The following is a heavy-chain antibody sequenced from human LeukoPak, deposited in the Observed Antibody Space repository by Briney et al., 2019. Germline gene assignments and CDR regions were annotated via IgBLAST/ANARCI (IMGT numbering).Heavy chain of an antibody. J-gene: IGHJ4*02. CDR3: ARGVTMVRGAPLNY. Sequence: ASVKVSCKASGYTFTSYDINWVRQATGQGLEWMGWMNPNSGNTGYAQKFQGRVTMTRNTSISTAYMELGSLRSEDTAVYYCARGVTMVRGAPLNYWGQGTLVTVSS. CDR1: GYTFTSYD. V-gene: IGHV1-8*01. CDR2: MNPNSGNT. D-gene: IGHD3-10*01.